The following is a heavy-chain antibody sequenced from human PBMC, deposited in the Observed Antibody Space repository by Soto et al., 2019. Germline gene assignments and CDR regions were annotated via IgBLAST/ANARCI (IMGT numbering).Heavy chain of an antibody. Sequence: QVQLVQSGAEVRKPGSSVKVSCKSSGGIFRSNAISWVRQAPGQGLEWMGAIIPQFPTPYYAQKFQGRVTITADESTSNAYMALNSLRSDDTAVYFCARDAADTPMVYWGQGTLLTVSS. CDR3: ARDAADTPMVY. J-gene: IGHJ4*02. D-gene: IGHD5-18*01. V-gene: IGHV1-69*01. CDR1: GGIFRSNA. CDR2: IIPQFPTP.